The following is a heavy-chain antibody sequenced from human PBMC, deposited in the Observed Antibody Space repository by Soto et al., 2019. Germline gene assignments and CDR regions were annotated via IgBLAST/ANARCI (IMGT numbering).Heavy chain of an antibody. D-gene: IGHD2-2*01. Sequence: SETLSLTCTVSGGSNSSGGYYWSWIRQHPGKGLEWIGYIYYSGSTYYNPSLKSRVTISVDTSKNQVSLKLSSVTAADSAVYFCARARYQLLHPYYYGMDVWGQGTTVTVSS. J-gene: IGHJ6*02. V-gene: IGHV4-31*03. CDR3: ARARYQLLHPYYYGMDV. CDR1: GGSNSSGGYY. CDR2: IYYSGST.